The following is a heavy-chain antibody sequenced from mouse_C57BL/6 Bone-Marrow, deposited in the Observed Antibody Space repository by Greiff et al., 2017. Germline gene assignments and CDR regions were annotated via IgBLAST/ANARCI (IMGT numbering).Heavy chain of an antibody. CDR2: INPGSGGT. V-gene: IGHV1-54*01. J-gene: IGHJ4*01. CDR3: AKREMDY. CDR1: GYAFTNYL. Sequence: QVQLQQSGAELVRPGTSVQVSCKASGYAFTNYLLEWVKQRPGQGLEWIGVINPGSGGTNYNEKFKGKATLTADKSSSTAYMQLSSLTSEDSAVYFCAKREMDYWGQGTSVTGSS.